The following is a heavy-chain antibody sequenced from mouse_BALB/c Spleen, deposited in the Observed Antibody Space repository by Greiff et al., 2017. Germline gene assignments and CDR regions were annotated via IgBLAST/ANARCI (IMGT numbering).Heavy chain of an antibody. CDR1: GFNIKDTY. J-gene: IGHJ3*01. CDR2: IDPANGNT. D-gene: IGHD2-4*01. Sequence: EVKLMESGAELVKPGASVKLSCTASGFNIKDTYMHWVKQRPEQGLEWIGRIDPANGNTKYDPKFQGKATITADTSSNTAYLQLSSLTSEDTAVYYCAPMITPAWFAYWGQGTLVTVSA. CDR3: APMITPAWFAY. V-gene: IGHV14-3*02.